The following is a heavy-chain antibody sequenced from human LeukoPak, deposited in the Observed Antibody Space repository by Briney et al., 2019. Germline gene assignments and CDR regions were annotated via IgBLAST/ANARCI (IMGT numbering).Heavy chain of an antibody. CDR2: IYQNGST. D-gene: IGHD6-13*01. CDR3: GRGGIAAAASGIDY. Sequence: SQTLSLTCAVSGGSISSGGYSWSWIRQPPGKGLEWIGYIYQNGSTYYNPSLKSRVTISVDRSKNQFSLNLSSVTAADTAVYYCGRGGIAAAASGIDYWGQGTLVAVSS. CDR1: GGSISSGGYS. V-gene: IGHV4-30-2*01. J-gene: IGHJ4*02.